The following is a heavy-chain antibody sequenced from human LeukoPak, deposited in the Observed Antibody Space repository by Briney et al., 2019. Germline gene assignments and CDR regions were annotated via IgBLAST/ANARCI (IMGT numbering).Heavy chain of an antibody. J-gene: IGHJ4*02. CDR1: GGSISSGGYY. CDR2: IYYSGNT. CDR3: ARGSSGWLRFDY. Sequence: SETLSLTCNVSGGSISSGGYYWSWIRQHPGRGLEWIGYIYYSGNTYYNPSLKSRVTISVDTSKNQFSLKLSSVTAADTAVYYCARGSSGWLRFDYWGQGTLVTVSS. D-gene: IGHD6-19*01. V-gene: IGHV4-31*03.